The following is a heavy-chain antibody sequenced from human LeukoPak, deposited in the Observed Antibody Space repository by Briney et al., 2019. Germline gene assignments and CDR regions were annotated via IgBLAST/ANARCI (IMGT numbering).Heavy chain of an antibody. CDR1: GFTFSSSA. CDR3: AKSGYNRFDY. D-gene: IGHD5-24*01. CDR2: ISGSGSGGIT. J-gene: IGHJ4*02. V-gene: IGHV3-23*01. Sequence: GGSLRLSCAASGFTFSSSAMSWVRQAPGKGLEWVSGISGSGSGGITYYAASVKGRFTISRDNSKNTLYLQMNSLRAEDTAVYYCAKSGYNRFDYWGQGTLVTVSS.